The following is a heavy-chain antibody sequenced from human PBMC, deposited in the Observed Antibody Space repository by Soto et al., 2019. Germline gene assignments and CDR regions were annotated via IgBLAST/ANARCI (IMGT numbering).Heavy chain of an antibody. V-gene: IGHV5-10-1*01. CDR3: AAPRQLSMGYYYGMDV. Sequence: GESLRISCKGSGYSLTSYWICWVRQMPGKGLEWMGRIDPSDSYTNYSPSFQGHVTISADKSISTAYLQWSSLKASDTAMYYCAAPRQLSMGYYYGMDVWGQGTTVTVSS. J-gene: IGHJ6*02. D-gene: IGHD2-2*01. CDR2: IDPSDSYT. CDR1: GYSLTSYW.